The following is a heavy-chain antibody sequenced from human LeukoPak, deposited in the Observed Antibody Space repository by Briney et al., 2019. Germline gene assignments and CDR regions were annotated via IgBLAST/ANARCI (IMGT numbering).Heavy chain of an antibody. CDR3: ARFTGYCSSLSCYPGKSWFDP. V-gene: IGHV4-59*08. D-gene: IGHD2-2*01. Sequence: PSETLSLTCTVSSGSISSYYWSWIRQPPGKGLEWIGHVYYNGSTNYNPSLKSRVTISVDTSKNQFSLKLTSVTAADTAVYSCARFTGYCSSLSCYPGKSWFDPWGQGSVVTVSS. CDR2: VYYNGST. CDR1: SGSISSYY. J-gene: IGHJ5*02.